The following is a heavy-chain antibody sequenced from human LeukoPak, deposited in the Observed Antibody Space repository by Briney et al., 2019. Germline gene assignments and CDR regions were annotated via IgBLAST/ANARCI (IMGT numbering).Heavy chain of an antibody. D-gene: IGHD4-17*01. CDR2: ISSGSDHI. V-gene: IGHV3-21*04. CDR3: ARSMTTVATLDS. J-gene: IGHJ4*02. Sequence: GGSLRLSCAASGFTFSTYSMNWVRQAPGKGLEWVSSISSGSDHIYYADSVKGRFTISRDNSNNTLYLQMNSLRAEDTAVYFCARSMTTVATLDSWGQGTLVTVSS. CDR1: GFTFSTYS.